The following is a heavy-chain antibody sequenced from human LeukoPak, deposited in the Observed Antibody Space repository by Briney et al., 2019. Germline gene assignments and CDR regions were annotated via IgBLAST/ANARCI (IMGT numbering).Heavy chain of an antibody. CDR1: GGTFSSYA. D-gene: IGHD5-18*01. J-gene: IGHJ4*02. V-gene: IGHV1-69*05. CDR3: ASSPDTAMTNQDY. Sequence: GASVKVSCKASGGTFSSYAISWVRQAPGQGLEWMGGIIPIFGTVNYARKFQGRVTITTDESTSTAYMELSSLRSEDTAVYYCASSPDTAMTNQDYWGQGTLVTVSS. CDR2: IIPIFGTV.